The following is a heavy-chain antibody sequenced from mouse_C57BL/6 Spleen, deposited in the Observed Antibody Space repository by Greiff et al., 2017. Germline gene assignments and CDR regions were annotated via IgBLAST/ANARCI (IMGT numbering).Heavy chain of an antibody. D-gene: IGHD2-3*01. CDR3: ARENMSCSMDY. J-gene: IGHJ4*01. CDR2: INPSSGYT. Sequence: VQLVESGAELARPGASVKMSCKASGYTFTSYTMHWVKQRPGQGLEWIGYINPSSGYTKYNQKFKDKATLTADKSSSTAYMQLSSLTSEDSAVYYCARENMSCSMDYWGQGTSVTVSS. V-gene: IGHV1-4*01. CDR1: GYTFTSYT.